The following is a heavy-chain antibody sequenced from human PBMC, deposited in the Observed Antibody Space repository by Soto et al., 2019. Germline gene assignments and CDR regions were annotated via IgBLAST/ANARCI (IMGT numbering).Heavy chain of an antibody. J-gene: IGHJ3*02. CDR2: INHSGST. D-gene: IGHD6-19*01. Sequence: QVQLQQWGAGLLKPSETLSLTCAVYGGSFSGYYWSWIRQPPGKGLEWIGEINHSGSTNYNPSLKSRVTISVDTSKNQFPLMLGAVTAADTAVYYCARGFAGWYSTDAFDIWGQGTMVTVSS. CDR1: GGSFSGYY. CDR3: ARGFAGWYSTDAFDI. V-gene: IGHV4-34*01.